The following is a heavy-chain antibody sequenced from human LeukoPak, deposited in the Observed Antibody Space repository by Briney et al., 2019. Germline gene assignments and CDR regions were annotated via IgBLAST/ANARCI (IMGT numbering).Heavy chain of an antibody. CDR3: ARDQTSGWYGIANNWFDP. V-gene: IGHV4-59*12. D-gene: IGHD6-19*01. CDR2: IYYSGST. CDR1: GGSISSYY. J-gene: IGHJ5*02. Sequence: SETLSLTCTVSGGSISSYYWSWIRQPPGKGLEWIGYIYYSGSTNYNPSLKSRVTISVDTSKNQFSLKLSSVTAADTAVYYCARDQTSGWYGIANNWFDPWGQGTLVTVSS.